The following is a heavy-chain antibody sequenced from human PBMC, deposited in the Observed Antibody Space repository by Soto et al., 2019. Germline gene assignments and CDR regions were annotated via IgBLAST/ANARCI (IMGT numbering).Heavy chain of an antibody. J-gene: IGHJ4*02. V-gene: IGHV1-3*01. CDR3: EREFDY. CDR1: GHTFTNYA. Sequence: QVQLVQSGAEVKKPGASVKVSCKASGHTFTNYAIHWVRQAPGQRLEWMGWINVGNGYTKYSQKFQGRVTITRDTSASTAYMELSRLRSEDQAVFYCEREFDYWGEGTLVTVSS. CDR2: INVGNGYT.